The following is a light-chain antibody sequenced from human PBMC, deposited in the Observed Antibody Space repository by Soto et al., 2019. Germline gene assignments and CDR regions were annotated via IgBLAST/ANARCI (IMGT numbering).Light chain of an antibody. CDR3: SSYTISGTPYV. V-gene: IGLV2-14*01. CDR2: EVS. Sequence: QSVLTQPASVSGSPGQSITISCTGTSSDVGAYNYVSWYQQRPGEAPKLLIHEVSDRPSGVSNRFSGSKSGNTASLTISGLHAEDEADYYCSSYTISGTPYVFGAGTKLTVL. CDR1: SSDVGAYNY. J-gene: IGLJ1*01.